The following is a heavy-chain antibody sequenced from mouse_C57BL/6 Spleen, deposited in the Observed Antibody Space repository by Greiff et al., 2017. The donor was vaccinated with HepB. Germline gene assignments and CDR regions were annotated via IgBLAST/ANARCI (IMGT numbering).Heavy chain of an antibody. J-gene: IGHJ3*01. D-gene: IGHD1-1*01. Sequence: ESGGGLVKPGGSLKLSCAASGFTFSDYGMHWVRQAPEKGLEWVAYISRGSSTIYYADTVKGRFTISRDNAKNTLFLQMTSLRSEDTAMYYCARKDYGSRRGFAYWGQGTLVTVSA. CDR1: GFTFSDYG. CDR3: ARKDYGSRRGFAY. V-gene: IGHV5-17*01. CDR2: ISRGSSTI.